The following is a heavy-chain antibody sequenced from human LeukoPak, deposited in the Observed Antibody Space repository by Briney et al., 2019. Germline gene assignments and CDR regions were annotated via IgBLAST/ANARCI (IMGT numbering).Heavy chain of an antibody. V-gene: IGHV1-18*01. CDR3: ARVLTMVRGAFNWFDP. Sequence: GAPMEVSCKGSGYTFTSYGISRVRQAPGQGLEWMGWISAYNGNTNYAQKLQGRVTMTTDTSTSTAYMELRSLRSDDTAVYYCARVLTMVRGAFNWFDPWGQGTMVTVSS. CDR1: GYTFTSYG. D-gene: IGHD3-10*01. CDR2: ISAYNGNT. J-gene: IGHJ5*02.